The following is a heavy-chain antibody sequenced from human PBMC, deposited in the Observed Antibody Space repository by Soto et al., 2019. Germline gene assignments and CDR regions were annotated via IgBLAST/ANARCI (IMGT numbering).Heavy chain of an antibody. CDR3: AHRILRTVFGLVTTTAIYFDF. J-gene: IGHJ4*02. CDR2: IYWDDDK. V-gene: IGHV2-5*02. CDR1: GFSLTISGVG. Sequence: QITLNESGPTVVKPAETLTLTCTFSGFSLTISGVGVGWIRQSPGKAPEWVALIYWDDDKRYSASLKSRLTITNDTSKTQVVLTMASVDPADTATYYCAHRILRTVFGLVTTTAIYFDFWGQGTPVVVSS. D-gene: IGHD3-3*01.